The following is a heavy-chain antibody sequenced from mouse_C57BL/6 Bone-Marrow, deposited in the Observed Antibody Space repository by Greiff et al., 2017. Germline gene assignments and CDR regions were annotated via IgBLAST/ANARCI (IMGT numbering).Heavy chain of an antibody. CDR1: GYTFTDYE. CDR3: TSFNYYGSSSDY. V-gene: IGHV1-15*01. CDR2: IDTETGGT. J-gene: IGHJ2*01. D-gene: IGHD1-1*01. Sequence: QVQLQQSGAELVRPGASVTLSCKASGYTFTDYEMNWVKQTPVHGLEWIGAIDTETGGTAYNQKFKGKAILTAAKSSSTAYMELRSLTSEDSAVYYCTSFNYYGSSSDYWGQGTTLTVSS.